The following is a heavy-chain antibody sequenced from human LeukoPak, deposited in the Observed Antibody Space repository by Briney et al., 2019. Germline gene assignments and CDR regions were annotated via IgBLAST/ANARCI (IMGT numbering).Heavy chain of an antibody. Sequence: ASVKVSCKASGYTFTGYYMHWVRQAPGQGLEWMGWINPNNGGTNYAQKFQGRVTMTRDTSISTAYMELSRLRSDDTAVYYCARDPSTTALRNYYYYYYMDVWGKGTTVTVSS. CDR3: ARDPSTTALRNYYYYYYMDV. D-gene: IGHD4-11*01. V-gene: IGHV1-2*02. CDR1: GYTFTGYY. CDR2: INPNNGGT. J-gene: IGHJ6*03.